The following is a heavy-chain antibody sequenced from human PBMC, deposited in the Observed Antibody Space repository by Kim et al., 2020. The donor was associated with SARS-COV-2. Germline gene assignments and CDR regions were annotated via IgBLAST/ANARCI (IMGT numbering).Heavy chain of an antibody. CDR3: VRAYGNNFDYMDV. V-gene: IGHV4-59*01. J-gene: IGHJ6*03. D-gene: IGHD4-4*01. Sequence: SETLSLTCTVSGGSIRNNYWHWIRQPPATGLEWNGNMYYSWSPSYNHSLTRRSTISTATAKNQLTLTLSLATATDTDVAYCVRAYGNNFDYMDVGAKGTT. CDR1: GGSIRNNY. CDR2: MYYSWSP.